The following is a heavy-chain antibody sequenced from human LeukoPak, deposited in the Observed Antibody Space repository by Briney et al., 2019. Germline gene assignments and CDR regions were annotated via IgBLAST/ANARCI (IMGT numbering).Heavy chain of an antibody. CDR1: GYTFIAYY. CDR2: LNPGPGGT. CDR3: AAQRDPRPFDH. J-gene: IGHJ4*02. D-gene: IGHD5-24*01. Sequence: GASVKVSCKTSGYTFIAYYLHWVRQAPGQGLEWMGWLNPGPGGTPYAQKFQGRVTMTRDMSMTTAYMELTELRSDDTAVYYCAAQRDPRPFDHWGQGTLITVSS. V-gene: IGHV1-2*02.